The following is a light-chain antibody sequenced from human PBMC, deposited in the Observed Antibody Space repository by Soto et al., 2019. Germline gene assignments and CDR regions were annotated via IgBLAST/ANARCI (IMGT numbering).Light chain of an antibody. CDR2: AAS. CDR3: QQSFSSPPWT. J-gene: IGKJ1*01. CDR1: QNIKTY. Sequence: DIHMTQSRSSLSASVLYSVTITCXSSQNIKTYLNWYQQKPGKAPNLLIYAASSLHSGVPSRFSGSGSGTDFTLTISSLQPEDFATYYCQQSFSSPPWTFGQGTKVDI. V-gene: IGKV1-39*01.